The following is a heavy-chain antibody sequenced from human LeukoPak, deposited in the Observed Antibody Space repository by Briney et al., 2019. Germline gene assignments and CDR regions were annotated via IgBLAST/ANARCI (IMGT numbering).Heavy chain of an antibody. J-gene: IGHJ4*02. V-gene: IGHV4-61*02. CDR1: GGSISSGCYY. CDR2: IYTSGGT. Sequence: SQTLSLTCTVSGGSISSGCYYWSWIRQPAGKGLEWIGRIYTSGGTNYNPSLKSRVTISVDTSKNQFSLKLSSVTAADTAVYYCARDYEVEYYFDYWGQGTLVTVSS. CDR3: ARDYEVEYYFDY. D-gene: IGHD5-12*01.